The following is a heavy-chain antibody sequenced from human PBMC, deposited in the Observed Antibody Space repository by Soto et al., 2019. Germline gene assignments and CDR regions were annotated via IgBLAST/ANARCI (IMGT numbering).Heavy chain of an antibody. J-gene: IGHJ4*02. V-gene: IGHV4-39*07. D-gene: IGHD6-13*01. CDR2: IYSSGNT. Sequence: SETLSLTCTVSGGSSSSTSYYWGWIRQPQGKGLVWIGSIYSSGNTYYNPSLKSRVTISVDTSKNQFSLKLSSLTAADTAVYYCARTGSTYSSSWRHHFDYWGQGTLVTVSS. CDR1: GGSSSSTSYY. CDR3: ARTGSTYSSSWRHHFDY.